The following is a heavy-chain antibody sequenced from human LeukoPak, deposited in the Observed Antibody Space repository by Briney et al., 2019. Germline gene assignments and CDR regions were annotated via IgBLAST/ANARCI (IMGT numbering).Heavy chain of an antibody. CDR3: ARKDYGSGSYYYFDY. CDR2: ISAYNGNT. Sequence: GASVKVSCKASGYTFTSYGIGWVRQAPGQGLEWMGWISAYNGNTNYAQKLQGRVTMTTDTSTSTAYMELRSLRSDDTAVYYCARKDYGSGSYYYFDYWGQGTLVTVSS. CDR1: GYTFTSYG. J-gene: IGHJ4*02. D-gene: IGHD3-10*01. V-gene: IGHV1-18*01.